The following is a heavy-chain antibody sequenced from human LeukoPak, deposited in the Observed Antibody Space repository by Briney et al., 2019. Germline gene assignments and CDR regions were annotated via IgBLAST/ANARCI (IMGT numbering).Heavy chain of an antibody. CDR2: IRYDGNNK. D-gene: IGHD5-18*01. CDR3: SRAGGGYSYGYYMDV. Sequence: GGTLRLSCAASGFTFSNYGMHWVRQAPGKGLEWVAFIRYDGNNKFYADSVKGRFTISRDNSKNTLYLQMNSLRAEDTAVHYCSRAGGGYSYGYYMDVWGKGTTVSIS. CDR1: GFTFSNYG. V-gene: IGHV3-30*02. J-gene: IGHJ6*03.